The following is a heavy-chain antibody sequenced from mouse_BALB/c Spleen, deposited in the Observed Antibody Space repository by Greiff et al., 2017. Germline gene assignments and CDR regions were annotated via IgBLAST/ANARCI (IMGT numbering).Heavy chain of an antibody. J-gene: IGHJ4*01. CDR1: GYTFTSYW. CDR2: INPSNGRT. CDR3: ARRYGNPSYAMDY. V-gene: IGHV1S81*02. Sequence: VQLQQPGAELVKPGASVKLSCKASGYTFTSYWMHWVKQRPGQGLEWIGEINPSNGRTNYNEKFKSKATLTVDKSSSTAYMQLSSLTSEDSAVYYCARRYGNPSYAMDYWGQGTSVTVSS. D-gene: IGHD2-1*01.